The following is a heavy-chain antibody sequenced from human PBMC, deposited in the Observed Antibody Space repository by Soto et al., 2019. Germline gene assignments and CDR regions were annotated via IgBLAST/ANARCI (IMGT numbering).Heavy chain of an antibody. CDR1: GGSISSYY. CDR2: IYYSGST. CDR3: ARYVPEGDYGGGGWFDP. V-gene: IGHV4-59*01. D-gene: IGHD4-17*01. Sequence: PSETLSLTCTVSGGSISSYYWSWIRQPPGKGLEWIGYIYYSGSTNYNPSLKSRVTMSVDTSKNQFSLKLSSVTAADTAVYYCARYVPEGDYGGGGWFDPWGQGTLVTVSS. J-gene: IGHJ5*02.